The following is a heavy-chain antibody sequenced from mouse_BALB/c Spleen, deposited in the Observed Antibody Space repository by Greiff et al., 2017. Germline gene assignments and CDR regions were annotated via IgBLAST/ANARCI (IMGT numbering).Heavy chain of an antibody. V-gene: IGHV1-7*01. CDR3: ARRGVEPTFDY. D-gene: IGHD6-5*01. J-gene: IGHJ2*01. CDR1: GYTFTSYW. CDR2: INPSTGYT. Sequence: VQLQQSGAELAKPGASVKMSCKASGYTFTSYWMHWVKQRPGQGLEWIGYINPSTGYTEYNQKFKDKATLTADKSSSTAYMQLSSLTSEDSAVYYCARRGVEPTFDYWGQGTTLTVSS.